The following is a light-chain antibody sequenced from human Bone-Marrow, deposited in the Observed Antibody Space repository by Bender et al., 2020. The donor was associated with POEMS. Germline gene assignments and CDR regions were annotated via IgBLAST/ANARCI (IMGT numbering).Light chain of an antibody. CDR2: DDT. CDR1: DIGSKS. Sequence: SYVLTQPPSVSVAPGLTATITCGGTDIGSKSVHWYQQKPGQAPVLVVYDDTDRPPGIPERFSGSNSGNPATLTISRVEAGDEADYYCQVWDSSSDQSGVFGGGTKLTVL. J-gene: IGLJ2*01. CDR3: QVWDSSSDQSGV. V-gene: IGLV3-21*02.